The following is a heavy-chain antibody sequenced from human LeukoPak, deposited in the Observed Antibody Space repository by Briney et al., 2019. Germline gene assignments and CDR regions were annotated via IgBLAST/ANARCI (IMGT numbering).Heavy chain of an antibody. CDR2: ISAYNGNT. V-gene: IGHV1-18*04. CDR1: GYTFTSYG. J-gene: IGHJ4*02. Sequence: ASVKVSCKASGYTFTSYGISWVRQAPGQGLEWMGWISAYNGNTNYAQKLQGRVTMTTDTSTSTAYMELRSLRSDDTAVYYCARADVHYYGSGSSPPPDYWGQGTLVTVSS. CDR3: ARADVHYYGSGSSPPPDY. D-gene: IGHD3-10*01.